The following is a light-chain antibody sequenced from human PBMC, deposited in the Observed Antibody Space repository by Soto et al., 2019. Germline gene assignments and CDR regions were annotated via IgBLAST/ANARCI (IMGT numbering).Light chain of an antibody. CDR1: QNVSAAY. CDR3: QQYFSSPRT. Sequence: EIALTQTPGTLSLSPGERATLSCRAIQNVSAAYLAWYQQKPGQAPRLLIYGASSRATGIPDRFSGIGSGTDFALTISRLEPEDFVVYYCQQYFSSPRTFGPGTKVDIK. J-gene: IGKJ1*01. CDR2: GAS. V-gene: IGKV3-20*01.